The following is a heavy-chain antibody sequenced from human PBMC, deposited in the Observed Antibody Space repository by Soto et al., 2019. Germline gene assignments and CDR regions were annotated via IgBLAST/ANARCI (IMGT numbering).Heavy chain of an antibody. CDR2: IYYSGST. CDR1: GGSISSGDYY. CDR3: ARAXPGDSSGYWRDWFDP. V-gene: IGHV4-30-4*01. J-gene: IGHJ5*02. Sequence: PSETLSLTCTVSGGSISSGDYYWSWIRQPPGKGLEWIGYIYYSGSTYYNPSLKSRVTISVDTSKNQFSLKLSSVTAADTAVYYCARAXPGDSSGYWRDWFDPWGQGTLVTVSS. D-gene: IGHD3-22*01.